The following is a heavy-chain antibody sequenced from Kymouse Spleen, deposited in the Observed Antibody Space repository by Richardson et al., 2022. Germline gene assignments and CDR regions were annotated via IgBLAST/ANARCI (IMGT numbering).Heavy chain of an antibody. D-gene: IGHD4-11,IGHD4-11*01. Sequence: QVQLQQWGAGLLKPSETLSLTCAVYGGSFSGYYWSWIRQPPGKGLEWIGEINHSGSTNYNPSLKSRVTISVDTSKNQFSLKLSSVTAADTAVYYCANSNSRGWNYWGQGTLVTVSS. CDR2: INHSGST. V-gene: IGHV4-34*01. CDR3: ANSNSRGWNY. J-gene: IGHJ4*02. CDR1: GGSFSGYY.